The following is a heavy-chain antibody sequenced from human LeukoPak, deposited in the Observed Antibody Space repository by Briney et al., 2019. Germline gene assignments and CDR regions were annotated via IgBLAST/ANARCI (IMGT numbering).Heavy chain of an antibody. CDR3: ATSSGWRFDY. Sequence: GGSLRLSCVASGFTLSSYWMSWVRQAPGKGLEWVANIREDGNEKYYVDSVKGRFTISRDNAKNSLWLRMNSLRAEDTAVYCATSSGWRFDYWGQGTLVAVSS. D-gene: IGHD3-22*01. CDR1: GFTLSSYW. V-gene: IGHV3-7*01. CDR2: IREDGNEK. J-gene: IGHJ4*02.